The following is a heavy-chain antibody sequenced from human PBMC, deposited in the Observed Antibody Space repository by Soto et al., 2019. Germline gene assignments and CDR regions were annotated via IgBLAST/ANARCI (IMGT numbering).Heavy chain of an antibody. CDR3: ARHGIQVSHDV. Sequence: HPWWSLRLSCAASGFPSSSYSMDWVRQAPGQGLEWISYITTSSHTIYYADSVRGRFTISRDNAKNSLFLQMNSLRDEDTAVYYCARHGIQVSHDVWGQGTTVTVSS. CDR1: GFPSSSYS. CDR2: ITTSSHTI. V-gene: IGHV3-48*02. D-gene: IGHD5-18*01. J-gene: IGHJ6*02.